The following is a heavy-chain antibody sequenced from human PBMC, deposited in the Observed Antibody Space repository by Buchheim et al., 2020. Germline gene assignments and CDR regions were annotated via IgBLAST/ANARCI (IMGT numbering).Heavy chain of an antibody. CDR1: GFTFSSYG. CDR3: AKDSFPSGWYTVGRYYGMDV. Sequence: QVQLVESGGGVVQPGRSLRLSCAASGFTFSSYGMHWVRQAPGKGLEWVAVISYDGSNKYYADSVKGRFTISRDNSKNTLYLQMNSLRDEDTAVYYCAKDSFPSGWYTVGRYYGMDVWGQGTT. D-gene: IGHD6-19*01. V-gene: IGHV3-30*18. J-gene: IGHJ6*02. CDR2: ISYDGSNK.